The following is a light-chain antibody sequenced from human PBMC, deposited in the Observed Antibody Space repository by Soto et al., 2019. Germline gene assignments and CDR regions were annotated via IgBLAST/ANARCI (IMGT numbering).Light chain of an antibody. CDR1: SSNTGRNP. V-gene: IGLV1-44*01. CDR2: SNN. CDR3: AAWDDSLNGLV. J-gene: IGLJ2*01. Sequence: QSVLTQPPSASGTPGQRVTISCSGSSSNTGRNPVTWFQQLPGTAPKRLLYSNNQRPSGVPARFSGSTSGTSASLAISGRQSADEADYYCAAWDDSLNGLVFGGGTKLTVL.